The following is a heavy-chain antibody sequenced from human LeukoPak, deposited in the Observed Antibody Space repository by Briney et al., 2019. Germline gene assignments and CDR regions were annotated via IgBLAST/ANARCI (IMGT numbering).Heavy chain of an antibody. CDR2: IIPIFGTA. Sequence: ASVKVSCKASGGTFSSYAISWVRQAPGQGLEWMGGIIPIFGTANYAQKFQGRVTITADGSTSTAYMELSSLRSEDTAVYYCARESITIFGVVIENYYYYGMDVWGQGTTVTVSS. J-gene: IGHJ6*02. CDR3: ARESITIFGVVIENYYYYGMDV. V-gene: IGHV1-69*13. D-gene: IGHD3-3*01. CDR1: GGTFSSYA.